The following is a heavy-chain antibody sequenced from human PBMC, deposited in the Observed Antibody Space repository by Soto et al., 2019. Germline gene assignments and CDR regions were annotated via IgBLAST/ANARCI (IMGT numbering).Heavy chain of an antibody. CDR3: ARVVHGYGSGSYGFAP. V-gene: IGHV4-31*03. CDR2: IYYSGST. CDR1: GSSISSGAYY. D-gene: IGHD3-10*01. J-gene: IGHJ5*02. Sequence: SETLSLTCTVSGSSISSGAYYWSWIRQHPGKGLEWIGYIYYSGSTYYNPSIKSRVTISVDTSKNPFSLKLSSVTAADTAVYYCARVVHGYGSGSYGFAPWGQGTLVTVTS.